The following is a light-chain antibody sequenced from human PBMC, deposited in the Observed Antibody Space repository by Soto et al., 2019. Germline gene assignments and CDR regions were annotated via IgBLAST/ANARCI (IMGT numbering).Light chain of an antibody. CDR1: SSDVGTYKP. CDR2: DDT. Sequence: QSVLTQPASVSGSPGQSITISCTGTSSDVGTYKPVSWYQQYPGKAPKVIIYDDTKRPSGVSSRFSGSKSDTTAYLTISGLQAEDEADYYCSSYSDSDTKVFGTGTKLTVL. J-gene: IGLJ1*01. CDR3: SSYSDSDTKV. V-gene: IGLV2-14*02.